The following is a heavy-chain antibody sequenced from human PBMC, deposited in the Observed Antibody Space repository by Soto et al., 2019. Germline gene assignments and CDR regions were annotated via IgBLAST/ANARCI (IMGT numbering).Heavy chain of an antibody. Sequence: SETLSLTCVVSSYSISSGFFWAWIRQPPGKGLEWVGSIYHTGDTHYNPSLRSQVSMSVDTSKNHFSLRLTYLTAADTAVYFCARDTNSLDLWGKGILATV. CDR3: ARDTNSLDL. CDR1: SYSISSGFF. V-gene: IGHV4-38-2*02. CDR2: IYHTGDT. J-gene: IGHJ1*01. D-gene: IGHD1-1*01.